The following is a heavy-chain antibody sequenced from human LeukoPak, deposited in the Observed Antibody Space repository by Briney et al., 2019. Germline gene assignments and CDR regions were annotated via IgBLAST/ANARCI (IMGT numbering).Heavy chain of an antibody. V-gene: IGHV3-23*01. CDR3: AKDQMVYDFWSGYHGWYFDY. Sequence: PGGSLRLSCAASGFTFSDYYMSWIRQAPGKGLEWVSAISGSGGSTYYADSVKGRFTISRDNSKNTLYLQMNSLRAEDTAVYYCAKDQMVYDFWSGYHGWYFDYWGQGTLVTVSS. D-gene: IGHD3-3*01. CDR1: GFTFSDYY. CDR2: ISGSGGST. J-gene: IGHJ4*02.